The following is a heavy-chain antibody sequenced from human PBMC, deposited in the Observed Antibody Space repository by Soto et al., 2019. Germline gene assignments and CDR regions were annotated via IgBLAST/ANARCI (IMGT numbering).Heavy chain of an antibody. Sequence: PGGSLRLSCAASGFTFSSYARSWVRQAPGRGREGVSAISGSGGSTYYADSVKGRFTISRDNSKNTLYLQMNSLRAEDTAVYYCAKGAWGKQLTPGFDPWGQGTLVTVSS. CDR2: ISGSGGST. CDR1: GFTFSSYA. J-gene: IGHJ5*02. CDR3: AKGAWGKQLTPGFDP. D-gene: IGHD6-13*01. V-gene: IGHV3-23*01.